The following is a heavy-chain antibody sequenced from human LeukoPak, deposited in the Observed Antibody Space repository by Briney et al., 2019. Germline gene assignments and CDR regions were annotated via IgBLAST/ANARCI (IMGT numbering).Heavy chain of an antibody. CDR3: ARVEMDYIGKAKWFDP. CDR2: IYHSGST. D-gene: IGHD5-24*01. Sequence: SETLSLTCTVSGGSISSTTYSWNWIRQPPGKGLEWIGFIYHSGSTSYNPSLKSRVTISVDRSRNHFSLKLNSVTAADTAVYYCARVEMDYIGKAKWFDPWGQGALVTVSS. J-gene: IGHJ5*02. CDR1: GGSISSTTYS. V-gene: IGHV4-30-2*01.